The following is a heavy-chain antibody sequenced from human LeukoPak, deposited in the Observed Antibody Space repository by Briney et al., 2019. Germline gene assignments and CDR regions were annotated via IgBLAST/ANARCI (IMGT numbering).Heavy chain of an antibody. CDR1: GFTFSSFA. J-gene: IGHJ4*02. CDR2: IPPSGSST. V-gene: IGHV3-23*01. D-gene: IGHD2-2*01. Sequence: GGSLRLSCAASGFTFSSFAMTWVRQAPAKGLEWVSSIPPSGSSTYYADSVKGRFTISRDNSKNTLSLQMNSLRAEGTAIYFCARVNCSSSSCSYYFDSWGQGTLVTVSS. CDR3: ARVNCSSSSCSYYFDS.